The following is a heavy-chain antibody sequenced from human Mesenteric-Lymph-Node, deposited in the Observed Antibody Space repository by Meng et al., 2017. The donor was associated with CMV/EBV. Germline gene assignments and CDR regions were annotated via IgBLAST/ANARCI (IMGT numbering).Heavy chain of an antibody. V-gene: IGHV3-48*03. CDR3: VRGGGWSS. D-gene: IGHD6-19*01. CDR1: GFTFRSYE. Sequence: GESLKISCAASGFTFRSYEMNWVRQAPGKGLEWVSYISSSGSSIYYADSVKGRFTISRDNPKNSLYLQMNSLRAEDTAVYYCVRGGGWSSWGQGTLVTVSS. J-gene: IGHJ5*02. CDR2: ISSSGSSI.